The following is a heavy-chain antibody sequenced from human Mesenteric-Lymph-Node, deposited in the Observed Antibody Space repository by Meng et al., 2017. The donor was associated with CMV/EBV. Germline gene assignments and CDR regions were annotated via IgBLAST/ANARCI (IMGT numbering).Heavy chain of an antibody. Sequence: GSLRLSCTVSGGSISSYYWSWIRQPPGKGLEWIGYIYYSGSTNYNPSLKSRVTISVDTSKNQFSLKLSPVTAADTAVYYCASLTYYYGSGSPLGAFDIWGQGTMVTVSS. CDR1: GGSISSYY. D-gene: IGHD3-10*01. J-gene: IGHJ3*02. CDR2: IYYSGST. CDR3: ASLTYYYGSGSPLGAFDI. V-gene: IGHV4-59*01.